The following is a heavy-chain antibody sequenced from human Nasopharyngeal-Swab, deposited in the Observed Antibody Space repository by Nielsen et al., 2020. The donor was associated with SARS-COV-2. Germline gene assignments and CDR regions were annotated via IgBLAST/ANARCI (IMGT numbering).Heavy chain of an antibody. J-gene: IGHJ4*02. CDR3: AKGLRGYEEGDY. D-gene: IGHD5-12*01. CDR1: GFIFDDYG. Sequence: GGSLRLSCEASGFIFDDYGMHWVRQAPGKGLEWVSYISWNSGNIVYADSVKARFTISRDNSKNTLYLQMNSLRAEDTAVYYCAKGLRGYEEGDYWGQGTLVTVSS. CDR2: ISWNSGNI. V-gene: IGHV3-9*01.